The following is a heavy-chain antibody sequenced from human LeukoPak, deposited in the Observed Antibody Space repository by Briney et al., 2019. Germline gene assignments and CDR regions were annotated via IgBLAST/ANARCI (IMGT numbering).Heavy chain of an antibody. CDR2: IDWVDDK. CDR3: ARTFYGSGNPGLPDFDH. J-gene: IGHJ4*02. Sequence: SGPALVKPTQTLTLTCTFSGFSLSASRMCVSWIRQPPGKALEWLALIDWVDDKYYSTSLKTRPTISKDTSKNQVVLTMTNMDPVDTATYYCARTFYGSGNPGLPDFDHWGQGTLVTVSS. V-gene: IGHV2-70*13. D-gene: IGHD3-10*01. CDR1: GFSLSASRMC.